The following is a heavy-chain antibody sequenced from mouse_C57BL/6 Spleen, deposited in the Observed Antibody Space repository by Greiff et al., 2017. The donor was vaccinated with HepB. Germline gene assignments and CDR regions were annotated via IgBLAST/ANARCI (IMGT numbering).Heavy chain of an antibody. CDR2: IYPGSGNT. V-gene: IGHV1-76*01. J-gene: IGHJ3*01. CDR3: ARFYDGYYGWFAY. CDR1: GYTFTDYY. D-gene: IGHD2-3*01. Sequence: VQLQQSGAELVRPGASVKLSCKASGYTFTDYYINWVKQRPGQGLEWIARIYPGSGNTYYNEKFKGKATLTAEKSSSTAYMQLSSLTSEDSAVDFCARFYDGYYGWFAYWGQGTLVTVSA.